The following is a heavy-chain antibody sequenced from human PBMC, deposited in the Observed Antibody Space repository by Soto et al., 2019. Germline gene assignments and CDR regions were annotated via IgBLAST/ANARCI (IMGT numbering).Heavy chain of an antibody. V-gene: IGHV3-53*01. CDR3: AREPYSNYAKYYYGMDV. J-gene: IGHJ6*02. D-gene: IGHD4-4*01. Sequence: GGSLRLSCAASGFTVSSNYMIWVRQAPGKGLEWVSVIYSGGSTYYADSVKGRFTISRDNSKNTLYLQMNSLRAEDTAVYYCAREPYSNYAKYYYGMDVWGQGTTVTVSS. CDR1: GFTVSSNY. CDR2: IYSGGST.